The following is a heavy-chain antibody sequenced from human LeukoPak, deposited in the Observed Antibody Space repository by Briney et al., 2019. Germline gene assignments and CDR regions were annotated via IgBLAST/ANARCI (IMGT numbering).Heavy chain of an antibody. CDR1: GFTFDDYA. V-gene: IGHV3-9*01. CDR3: AKDMINTLVRGVIDY. J-gene: IGHJ4*02. D-gene: IGHD3-10*01. Sequence: GGSLRLSCAASGFTFDDYAMHWVRQAPGKGLEWVSGISWNSGSIAYADSVKGRFTISRDNAKNSLFLQMNSLRAEDTALYYCAKDMINTLVRGVIDYWGQGTLVTVSS. CDR2: ISWNSGSI.